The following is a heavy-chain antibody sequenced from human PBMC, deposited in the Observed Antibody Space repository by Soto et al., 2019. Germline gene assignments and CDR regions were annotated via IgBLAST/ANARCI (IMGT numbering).Heavy chain of an antibody. Sequence: SETLSLTCTVSGGSISSSSYYWGWIRQPPGKGLEWIGSIYYSGSTYYNPSLKSRVTISVDTSKNQFSLKLSSVTAADTAVYYCASGITIFGVVSDAFDIWGQGTMVTVSS. D-gene: IGHD3-3*01. CDR2: IYYSGST. V-gene: IGHV4-39*01. CDR1: GGSISSSSYY. CDR3: ASGITIFGVVSDAFDI. J-gene: IGHJ3*02.